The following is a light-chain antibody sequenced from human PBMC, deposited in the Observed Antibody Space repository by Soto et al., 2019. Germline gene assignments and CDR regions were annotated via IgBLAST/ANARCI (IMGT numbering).Light chain of an antibody. Sequence: QSVLTQPPSVSGAPRQRVTISCTGSSSNIGAGYDVHWYQQLPGTAPKLLIYGNSNRPSGVPDRFSGSKSGTSASLAITGLQAEDEADYYCQSYDSSLSGGVVFGGGTKLTVL. CDR3: QSYDSSLSGGVV. CDR2: GNS. CDR1: SSNIGAGYD. V-gene: IGLV1-40*01. J-gene: IGLJ2*01.